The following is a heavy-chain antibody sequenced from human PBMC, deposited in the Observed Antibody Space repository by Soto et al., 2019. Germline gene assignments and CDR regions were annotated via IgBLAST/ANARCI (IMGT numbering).Heavy chain of an antibody. CDR3: ARVRDY. Sequence: QLQLQESGSGLVKPSQTLSLTCAVSGGSISSGGYSWSWIRQRPGKGLEWMGYIYHSGSTYYNPSLKSRVTVSVDRCKKPFYLKLRSVTAADTAVYYCARVRDYWGQGTLVTVSS. D-gene: IGHD3-3*01. CDR1: GGSISSGGYS. V-gene: IGHV4-30-2*01. J-gene: IGHJ4*02. CDR2: IYHSGST.